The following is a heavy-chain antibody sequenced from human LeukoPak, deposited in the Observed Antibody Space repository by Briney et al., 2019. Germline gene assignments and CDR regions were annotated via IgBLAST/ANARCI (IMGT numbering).Heavy chain of an antibody. D-gene: IGHD3-22*01. CDR3: AREVITTGDFDY. J-gene: IGHJ4*02. CDR1: GGSIISGDYY. V-gene: IGHV4-30-4*01. CDR2: IYYSGST. Sequence: PSETLSLTCTVSGGSIISGDYYWSWIRQPPGKGLEWIGYIYYSGSTYYNPSLKSRVTISVDTSKNQFSLKLSSVTAADTAVYYCAREVITTGDFDYWGQGTLVTVSS.